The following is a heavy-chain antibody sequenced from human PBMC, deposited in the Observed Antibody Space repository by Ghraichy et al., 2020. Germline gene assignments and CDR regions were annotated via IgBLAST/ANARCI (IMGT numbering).Heavy chain of an antibody. CDR2: IKQDGSEK. J-gene: IGHJ4*02. D-gene: IGHD6-19*01. Sequence: GGSLRLSCAASGFTFSGYWMTWVRQAPGKGLEWVANIKQDGSEKYYVDSVKGRFTISRDNAKKSLYLQINSLRAEDTAVYYCAREDHSSGWYVDYWGQGTLVTVSS. V-gene: IGHV3-7*03. CDR3: AREDHSSGWYVDY. CDR1: GFTFSGYW.